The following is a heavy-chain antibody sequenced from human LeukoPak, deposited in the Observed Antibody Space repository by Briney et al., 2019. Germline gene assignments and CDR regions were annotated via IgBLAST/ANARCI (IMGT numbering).Heavy chain of an antibody. CDR3: AREIWFGEPRAFDI. CDR1: GGSISSYY. J-gene: IGHJ3*02. Sequence: SATLSLTCNASGGSISSYYWSWIRQPPGKGLEWIGYIYYSGSTNYNPSLQSRVTISVDTSKNQFSLKLSSVTAADTAVYYCAREIWFGEPRAFDIWGQGTMVTVSS. CDR2: IYYSGST. D-gene: IGHD3-10*01. V-gene: IGHV4-59*12.